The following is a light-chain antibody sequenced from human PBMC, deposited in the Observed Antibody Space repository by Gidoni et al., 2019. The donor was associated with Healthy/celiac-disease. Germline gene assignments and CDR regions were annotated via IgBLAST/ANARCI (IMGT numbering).Light chain of an antibody. CDR3: QQRSNWRT. J-gene: IGKJ1*01. V-gene: IGKV3-11*01. Sequence: EIVLTQSPATLSLSPGERATLSCRASQSVSSYLAWYQQKPGQAPRLLIYDASNRATGIPARFSGSGSGTDFTLTISSLEPEDFAVYYCQQRSNWRTFXKXTKVXIK. CDR1: QSVSSY. CDR2: DAS.